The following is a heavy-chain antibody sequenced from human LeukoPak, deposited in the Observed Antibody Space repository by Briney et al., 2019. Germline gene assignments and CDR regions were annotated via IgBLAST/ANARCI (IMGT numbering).Heavy chain of an antibody. Sequence: SETLSLTCTVSGGSISSGGYYWSWIRQHPGKGLEWIEYIYYSGSTYYNPSLKSRVTISVDTSKNQFSLKLSSVTAADTAVYYCAREPNIAVAGTTGGGWFDPWGQGTLVTVSS. V-gene: IGHV4-31*03. D-gene: IGHD6-19*01. CDR2: IYYSGST. CDR1: GGSISSGGYY. CDR3: AREPNIAVAGTTGGGWFDP. J-gene: IGHJ5*02.